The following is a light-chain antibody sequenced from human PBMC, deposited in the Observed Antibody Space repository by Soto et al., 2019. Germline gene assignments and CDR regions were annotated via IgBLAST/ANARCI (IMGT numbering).Light chain of an antibody. CDR2: TNN. J-gene: IGLJ1*01. CDR3: AAWDDSLNGYV. CDR1: SSNIGSNT. V-gene: IGLV1-44*01. Sequence: QSVLTQPPSASGTPGQRVTISCSGSSSNIGSNTVNWYQQVPGTAPKLLIYTNNQRPSGVPARFSGSKSGTSASLAISGLQSEDEADYYCAAWDDSLNGYVFGSGPKLTVL.